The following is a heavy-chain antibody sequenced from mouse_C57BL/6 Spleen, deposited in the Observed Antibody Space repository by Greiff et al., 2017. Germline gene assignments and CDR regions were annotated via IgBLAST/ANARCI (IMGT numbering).Heavy chain of an antibody. D-gene: IGHD2-2*01. Sequence: EVQVVESGGGLVKPGGSLKLSCAASGFTFSDYGMHWVRQAPEKGLEWVAYISSGSSTIYYADTVKGRFTISIDNAKNTLFLQMTSLRSEDTAMDYCARNYGYPAWFAYWGQGTLVTVSA. CDR1: GFTFSDYG. V-gene: IGHV5-17*01. CDR2: ISSGSSTI. CDR3: ARNYGYPAWFAY. J-gene: IGHJ3*01.